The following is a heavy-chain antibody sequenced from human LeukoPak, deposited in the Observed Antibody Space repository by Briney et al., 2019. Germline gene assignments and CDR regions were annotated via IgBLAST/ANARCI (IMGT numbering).Heavy chain of an antibody. CDR1: GGSLSGYY. CDR3: ARARIAARRRTYDYYSRDV. V-gene: IGHV4-34*01. D-gene: IGHD6-6*01. J-gene: IGHJ6*03. CDR2: INHRGRT. Sequence: PGTLSLTCVVYGGSLSGYYRRWIRPPPGKGREWMGQINHRGRTNYNPSLKSGATIPVDTSKNQFSLKLSSVTAADTAVYYCARARIAARRRTYDYYSRDVWSKGTTVIVSS.